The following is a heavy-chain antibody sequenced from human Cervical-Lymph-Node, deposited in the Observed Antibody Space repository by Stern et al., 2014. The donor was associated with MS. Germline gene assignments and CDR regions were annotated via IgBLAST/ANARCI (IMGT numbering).Heavy chain of an antibody. J-gene: IGHJ5*02. CDR3: ARGTGDNWFDP. CDR2: IIRPVGTA. CDR1: GG. Sequence: QVQLVQSGADVKKPGSAVRVSCKASGGVSWLRQAPGQGLEYMGGIIRPVGTAHYAQRFQGRPTITADTSRNTTYMELRSLRSDDTAVYYCARGTGDNWFDPWGQGTLVSVSS. D-gene: IGHD3-10*01. V-gene: IGHV1-69*06.